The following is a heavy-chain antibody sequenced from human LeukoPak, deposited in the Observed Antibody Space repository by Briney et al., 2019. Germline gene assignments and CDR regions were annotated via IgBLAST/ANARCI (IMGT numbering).Heavy chain of an antibody. CDR2: ISSSSSTI. V-gene: IGHV3-48*02. CDR3: ARGRPDRSITIFGVVASPNWFDP. J-gene: IGHJ5*02. CDR1: GCTFSSYS. D-gene: IGHD3-3*01. Sequence: PGGSLRLSCAASGCTFSSYSMNWVGQAPGKGGEWVSYISSSSSTIYYADSVKGRFTISRDNAKHSLYLQMHSLRDEDTAVYYCARGRPDRSITIFGVVASPNWFDPWGQGTLVTVSS.